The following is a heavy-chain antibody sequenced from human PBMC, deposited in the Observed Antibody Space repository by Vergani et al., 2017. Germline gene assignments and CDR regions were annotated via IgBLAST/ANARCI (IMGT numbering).Heavy chain of an antibody. D-gene: IGHD3-22*01. CDR1: GFTFSSYA. J-gene: IGHJ3*02. V-gene: IGHV3-30*01. CDR3: ARDPTYYYDSSGYYVGAFDI. CDR2: ISYDGSNK. Sequence: VQLLESGGGVVQPGGSLRLSCAASGFTFSSYAMHWVRQAPGKGLEWVAVISYDGSNKYYADSVKGRFTISRDNSKNTLYLQMNSLRAEDTAVYYCARDPTYYYDSSGYYVGAFDIWGQGTMVTVSS.